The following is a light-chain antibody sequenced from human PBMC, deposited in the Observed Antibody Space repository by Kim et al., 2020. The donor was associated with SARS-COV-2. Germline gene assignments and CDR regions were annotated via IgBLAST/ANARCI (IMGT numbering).Light chain of an antibody. J-gene: IGLJ3*02. V-gene: IGLV3-1*01. CDR1: KLGDKY. Sequence: ELTQPPSVSVSPGQTASITCSGDKLGDKYACWYQQKPGQSPVLVIYQDNKRPSGIPERFSGSNSGNTATLTISGTQAMDEADYYCQAWDSSTSLVFGGGTQLTVL. CDR3: QAWDSSTSLV. CDR2: QDN.